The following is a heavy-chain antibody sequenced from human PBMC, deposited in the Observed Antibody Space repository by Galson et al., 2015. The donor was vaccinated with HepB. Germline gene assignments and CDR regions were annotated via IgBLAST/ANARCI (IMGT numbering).Heavy chain of an antibody. CDR2: IIPILGIA. D-gene: IGHD3-10*01. V-gene: IGHV1-69*04. CDR3: ARDLIRYGSGSFDY. CDR1: GGTFSSYA. Sequence: SVKVSCKASGGTFSSYAISWVRQAPGQGLEWMGRIIPILGIANYAQKFQGRVTITADKSTSTAYMELNSLRSEDTAVYYCARDLIRYGSGSFDYWGQGTLVTVSS. J-gene: IGHJ4*02.